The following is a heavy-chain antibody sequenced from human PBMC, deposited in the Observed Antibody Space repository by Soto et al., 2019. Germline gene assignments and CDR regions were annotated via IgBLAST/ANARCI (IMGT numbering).Heavy chain of an antibody. Sequence: DVQLVESGGGLVQPGRSLRLSCAASGFTFDDYAMHWVRQAPGKGLEWVSGISWNSGSIGYADSVKGRFSISRDNAKNSLDPHMNSLSTEDTALYYCANDGDSSGPTVYYFDSCGQRTLVTFSS. CDR1: GFTFDDYA. CDR3: ANDGDSSGPTVYYFDS. J-gene: IGHJ4*02. D-gene: IGHD3-22*01. CDR2: ISWNSGSI. V-gene: IGHV3-9*01.